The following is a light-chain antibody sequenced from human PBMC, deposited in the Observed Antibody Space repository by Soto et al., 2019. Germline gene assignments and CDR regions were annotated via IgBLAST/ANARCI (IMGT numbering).Light chain of an antibody. V-gene: IGKV3-15*01. CDR1: LSVFSH. J-gene: IGKJ4*01. CDR3: QQYNNWPLT. CDR2: GGS. Sequence: EIVMTQSPATLSVSPGERATLSCRASLSVFSHLAWYQQKPGQAPRLLIYGGSSRATGIPVRFSGSGSGTEFTLTISSLQSEDFAVYYCQQYNNWPLTFGGGTKVEIK.